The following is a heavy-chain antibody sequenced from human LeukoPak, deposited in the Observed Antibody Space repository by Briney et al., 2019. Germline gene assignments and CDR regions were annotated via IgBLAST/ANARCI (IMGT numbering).Heavy chain of an antibody. CDR3: AKDRQTYWIQLCPMDV. J-gene: IGHJ6*02. CDR2: ISYDGSNK. V-gene: IGHV3-30*18. D-gene: IGHD5-18*01. Sequence: PGGSLRLSCAASGFTFSSYGMHWVRQAPGKGLEWVAVISYDGSNKYYADSVKGRFTISRDNSKNTLYLQMNSLRAEDTAVYYCAKDRQTYWIQLCPMDVRGQGTTVTVSS. CDR1: GFTFSSYG.